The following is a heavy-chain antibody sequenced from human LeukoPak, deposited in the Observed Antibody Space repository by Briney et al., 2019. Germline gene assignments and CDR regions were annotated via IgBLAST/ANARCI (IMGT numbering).Heavy chain of an antibody. CDR1: GFTLSSYS. Sequence: GGSLRLSCAASGFTLSSYSMHWVRQAPGKGLEWVSYISSSGSTIYYADSVKGRFTISRDDAKNSLYLQMNSLRAEDTAVYYCAELGITMIGGVWGKGTTVTISS. V-gene: IGHV3-48*03. J-gene: IGHJ6*04. CDR3: AELGITMIGGV. D-gene: IGHD3-10*02. CDR2: ISSSGSTI.